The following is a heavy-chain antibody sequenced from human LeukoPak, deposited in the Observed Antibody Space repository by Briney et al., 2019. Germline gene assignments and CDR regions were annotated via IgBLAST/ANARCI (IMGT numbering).Heavy chain of an antibody. V-gene: IGHV1-18*01. CDR1: GYTFTSYG. J-gene: IGHJ4*02. CDR2: ISVYNGKT. CDR3: VRDKAGCCYDY. Sequence: ASVKVSSKASGYTFTSYGISWVRQAPGQGLEWMGWISVYNGKTNYAQKLQGRVTMTTDTSTSTAYMELRSLRSDDTAVYYCVRDKAGCCYDYWGQGTLVTVSS. D-gene: IGHD2-15*01.